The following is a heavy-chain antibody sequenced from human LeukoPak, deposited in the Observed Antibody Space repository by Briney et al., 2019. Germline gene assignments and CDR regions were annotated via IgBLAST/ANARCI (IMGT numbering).Heavy chain of an antibody. CDR1: GFTFSNYA. Sequence: GGSLRLSCAASGFTFSNYAMSWVRQAPGKGLEWVARASSDGSSTVYADSVKGRFTISRDNAKKTLYLQMKNLRAEDTAIYYCARDSDAGFDYWGQGTLVTVSS. CDR2: ASSDGSST. CDR3: ARDSDAGFDY. V-gene: IGHV3-74*01. J-gene: IGHJ4*02.